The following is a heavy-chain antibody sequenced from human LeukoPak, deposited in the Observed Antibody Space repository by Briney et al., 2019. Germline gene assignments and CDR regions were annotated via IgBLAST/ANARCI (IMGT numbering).Heavy chain of an antibody. Sequence: GGSLRLSCAASGFTFSSTWMHWVRQAPGKGPVWVSRVTSDGSSTTYADSVKGRFTISRDNARNTLYLQMNSLRAEDTAVYYCVRDWYHAPDYWGQGTPVTVSP. V-gene: IGHV3-74*03. J-gene: IGHJ4*02. D-gene: IGHD2-2*01. CDR3: VRDWYHAPDY. CDR2: VTSDGSST. CDR1: GFTFSSTW.